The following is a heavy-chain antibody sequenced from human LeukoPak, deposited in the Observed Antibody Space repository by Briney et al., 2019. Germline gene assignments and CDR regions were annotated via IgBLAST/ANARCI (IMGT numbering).Heavy chain of an antibody. D-gene: IGHD3-3*01. CDR1: GFTFSSYS. Sequence: GGSLRLSCAASGFTFSSYSMNWVRQAPGKGLEWVSSISSSSSYIYYADSVKGRFTISRDNAKNSLYLQMNSLRAEDTAVYYCARDLDNRYDFWSGYYPLGYMDVWGKGTTVTVSS. V-gene: IGHV3-21*01. J-gene: IGHJ6*03. CDR2: ISSSSSYI. CDR3: ARDLDNRYDFWSGYYPLGYMDV.